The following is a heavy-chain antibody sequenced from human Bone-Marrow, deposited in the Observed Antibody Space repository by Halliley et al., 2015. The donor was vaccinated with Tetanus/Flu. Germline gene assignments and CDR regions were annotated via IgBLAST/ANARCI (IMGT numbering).Heavy chain of an antibody. D-gene: IGHD1-1*01. V-gene: IGHV4-59*01. J-gene: IGHJ5*02. CDR1: GGSIRGYY. CDR2: IYYSGST. Sequence: TLSLTCTVSGGSIRGYYWSWIRQPPGKGLEWIGYIYYSGSTNYNPSLESRVTMSLDTSNNQFSLKLTSVTAADTDVYYCASSIISTSAGTWYNTWGKGTLVAIST. CDR3: ASSIISTSAGTWYNT.